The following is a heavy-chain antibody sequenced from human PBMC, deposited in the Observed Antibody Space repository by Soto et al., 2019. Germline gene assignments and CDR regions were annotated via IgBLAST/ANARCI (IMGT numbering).Heavy chain of an antibody. CDR2: IWYDGSNK. J-gene: IGHJ4*02. CDR1: GFTFSSYG. D-gene: IGHD6-13*01. V-gene: IGHV3-33*08. Sequence: GGSLRLSCAASGFTFSSYGMHWVRQAPGKGLEWVAVIWYDGSNKYYADSVKGRFTISRDNSKNTLYLQMNSLRAEVTAVYYCARGGYSSSWYFDIWCQGTLVTVSS. CDR3: ARGGYSSSWYFDI.